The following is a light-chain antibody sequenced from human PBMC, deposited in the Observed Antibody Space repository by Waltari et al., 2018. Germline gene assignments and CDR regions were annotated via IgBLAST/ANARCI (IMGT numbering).Light chain of an antibody. J-gene: IGKJ3*01. V-gene: IGKV1-33*01. CDR3: QQYDNLPRT. CDR1: QDISNY. CDR2: DAS. Sequence: SQMIQSPSSLSASVGARVTITCQASQDISNYLNWYQQKPGKAPKLLIYDASNLETGVPSRFSGSGSGTDFTFTISSLQPEDIATYYCQQYDNLPRTFGPGTKVDIK.